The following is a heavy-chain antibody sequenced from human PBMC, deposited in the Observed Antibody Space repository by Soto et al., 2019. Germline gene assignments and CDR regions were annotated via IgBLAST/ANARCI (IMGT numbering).Heavy chain of an antibody. Sequence: SETLSLTCTVSGGSISSYYWSWIRQPPGKGLEWIGYIYYSGSTNYNPSLKSRVTISVDTSKNQFSLKLSSVTAADTAVYYCARGRHYYDSSGSILDYWGQGTLVTVSS. V-gene: IGHV4-59*01. CDR1: GGSISSYY. CDR3: ARGRHYYDSSGSILDY. D-gene: IGHD3-22*01. CDR2: IYYSGST. J-gene: IGHJ4*02.